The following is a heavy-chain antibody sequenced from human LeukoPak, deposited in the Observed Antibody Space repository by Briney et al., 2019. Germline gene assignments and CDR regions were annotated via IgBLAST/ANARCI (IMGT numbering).Heavy chain of an antibody. CDR3: ARDRSVLRYFDWLFETNAFDI. J-gene: IGHJ3*02. D-gene: IGHD3-9*01. V-gene: IGHV1-46*01. CDR1: GYTFTSYY. CDR2: INPSGGST. Sequence: GASVKVSCKASGYTFTSYYMYWVRQAPGQGLEWMGIINPSGGSTSYAQKFQGRVTITRDTSASTAYMELSSLRSEDTAVYYCARDRSVLRYFDWLFETNAFDIWGQGTMVTVSS.